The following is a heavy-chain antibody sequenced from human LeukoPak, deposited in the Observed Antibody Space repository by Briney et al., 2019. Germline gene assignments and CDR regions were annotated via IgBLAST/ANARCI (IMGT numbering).Heavy chain of an antibody. CDR2: INPNSGGT. CDR3: ARAGHCSSTSCYDFDY. Sequence: GASVKVSCKASGYTFTGYYMHWVRQAPGQGLEWMGWINPNSGGTNYAQKFQGRVTMTRDASISTAYMELSRLRSDDTAVYYRARAGHCSSTSCYDFDYWGQGTLVTVSS. D-gene: IGHD2-2*01. V-gene: IGHV1-2*02. CDR1: GYTFTGYY. J-gene: IGHJ4*02.